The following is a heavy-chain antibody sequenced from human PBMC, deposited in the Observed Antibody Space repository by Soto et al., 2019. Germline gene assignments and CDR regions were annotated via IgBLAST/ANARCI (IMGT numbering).Heavy chain of an antibody. V-gene: IGHV4-4*08. CDR1: GGSISTYN. D-gene: IGHD4-17*01. Sequence: SETLSLTCTVSGGSISTYNWSWMRQPPGKGLEWIGYLLTSGSTNYSPSLKSRVTISGDTSKNQLSLSLSTVTAADTAVYFCARAYGNGYFDYWGPGTLVTVSS. CDR3: ARAYGNGYFDY. J-gene: IGHJ4*02. CDR2: LLTSGST.